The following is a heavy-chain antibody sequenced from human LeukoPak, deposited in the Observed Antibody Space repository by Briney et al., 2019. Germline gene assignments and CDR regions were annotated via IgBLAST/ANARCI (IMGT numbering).Heavy chain of an antibody. D-gene: IGHD1-26*01. V-gene: IGHV1-2*02. CDR1: GYTFTAYY. CDR2: INPNSGGT. CDR3: ARDVGRLVIVGATGHFDY. J-gene: IGHJ4*02. Sequence: GASVKVSCKASGYTFTAYYMHWVRQAPGQGLEGMGWINPNSGGTNYAQKFQGRVTITRDTSISTAYMELSRLRSDDTAVYYCARDVGRLVIVGATGHFDYWGQGTLVTVSS.